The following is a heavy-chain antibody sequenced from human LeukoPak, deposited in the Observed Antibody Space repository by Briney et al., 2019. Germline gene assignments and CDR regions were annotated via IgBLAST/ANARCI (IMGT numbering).Heavy chain of an antibody. V-gene: IGHV1-46*01. Sequence: GASVKVSCKASGYTFTNNYMHWVRQAPGQGLEWMGIINPSGDNTWYAQKLQGRVTMTTDTSTSTAYMELRSLRSDDTAVYYCAREVPYDTSVYYQPFDFWGQGTLVTVSS. CDR1: GYTFTNNY. CDR3: AREVPYDTSVYYQPFDF. CDR2: INPSGDNT. D-gene: IGHD3-22*01. J-gene: IGHJ4*02.